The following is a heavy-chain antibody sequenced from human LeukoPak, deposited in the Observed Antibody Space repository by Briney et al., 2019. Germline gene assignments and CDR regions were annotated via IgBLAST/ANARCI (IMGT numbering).Heavy chain of an antibody. CDR1: GYTFTDSY. Sequence: ASVKVSCKASGYTFTDSYIHWVRQAPGQGLEWMGWINPNSGATNYPQKFQGRVTITRDTSANTAYMELNRLRSDETAVYYCARQPGYCSGGRCFGRRFDPWGQGTLVTVSS. D-gene: IGHD2-15*01. J-gene: IGHJ5*02. V-gene: IGHV1-2*02. CDR2: INPNSGAT. CDR3: ARQPGYCSGGRCFGRRFDP.